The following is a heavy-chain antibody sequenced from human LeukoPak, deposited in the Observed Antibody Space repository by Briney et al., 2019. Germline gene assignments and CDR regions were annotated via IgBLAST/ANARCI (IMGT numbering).Heavy chain of an antibody. Sequence: TSETLSLTCAVYGGSFGGYYWSWIRQPPGKGLGWIGEINHSGSTNYNPPLKSRVTISVDTSKNQFSLKLSSVTAADTAVYYCARERYYDFWSGSYAYFDYWGQGTLVTVSS. CDR2: INHSGST. V-gene: IGHV4-34*01. D-gene: IGHD3-3*01. CDR3: ARERYYDFWSGSYAYFDY. J-gene: IGHJ4*02. CDR1: GGSFGGYY.